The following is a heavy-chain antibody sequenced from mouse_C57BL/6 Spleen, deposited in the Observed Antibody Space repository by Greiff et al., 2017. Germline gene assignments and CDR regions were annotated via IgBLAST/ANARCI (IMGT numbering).Heavy chain of an antibody. CDR1: GYTFTGYW. CDR3: ARQGNDSRHFDD. V-gene: IGHV1-80*01. Sequence: QVQLQQSEAELVKPGASVKISCKASGYTFTGYWMNWVKQRPGKGLEWIGQIYPGDGGTNYNEKFKGKATMTADKSSSTAYMQLSSLTSEDSAVYFCARQGNDSRHFDDWGKGTMVTVSA. CDR2: IYPGDGGT. D-gene: IGHD2-13*01. J-gene: IGHJ1*03.